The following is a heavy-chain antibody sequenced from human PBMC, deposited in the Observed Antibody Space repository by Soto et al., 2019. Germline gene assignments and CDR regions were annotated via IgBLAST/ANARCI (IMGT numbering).Heavy chain of an antibody. D-gene: IGHD1-26*01. CDR3: ALVLGPTTGLDY. CDR2: IFNSGTT. CDR1: GASTVSHYH. J-gene: IGHJ4*02. Sequence: QVQLQESGPGLVKPSQTLSLTCSVSGASTVSHYHWTWIRQPPGKGLEWMGYIFNSGTTFYNPSLTSRHSISMDTSGNHFSLELRSVTAADTAVYYCALVLGPTTGLDYWGQGTLVTVSS. V-gene: IGHV4-31*02.